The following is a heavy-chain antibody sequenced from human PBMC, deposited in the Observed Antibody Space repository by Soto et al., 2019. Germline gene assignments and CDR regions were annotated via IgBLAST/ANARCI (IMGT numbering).Heavy chain of an antibody. CDR2: IIPIFGTA. V-gene: IGHV1-69*13. CDR1: GGTFSSYA. J-gene: IGHJ6*02. Sequence: SVKVSCKASGGTFSSYAISWVRQAPGQGLEWMGGIIPIFGTANYAQKFQGRVTITADESTSTAYMELSSLRSEDTGVYYCARGEVMGPYYFYGMDVWGQGTTVPVSS. D-gene: IGHD3-3*01. CDR3: ARGEVMGPYYFYGMDV.